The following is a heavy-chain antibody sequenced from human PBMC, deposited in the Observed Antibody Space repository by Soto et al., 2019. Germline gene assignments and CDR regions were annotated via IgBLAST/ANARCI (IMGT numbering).Heavy chain of an antibody. V-gene: IGHV3-23*01. J-gene: IGHJ4*02. Sequence: EVQLLESGGGLVQPGGSLRLSCAASGFTFSSYAMTWVRQAPGKGLEYVSTLSGSGVSAYYADSVRGRFTISRDNSKNTLYLQMNSLRAEDTAIYYCAKPLQVYWGQGTLVTVSS. CDR1: GFTFSSYA. CDR2: LSGSGVSA. CDR3: AKPLQVY.